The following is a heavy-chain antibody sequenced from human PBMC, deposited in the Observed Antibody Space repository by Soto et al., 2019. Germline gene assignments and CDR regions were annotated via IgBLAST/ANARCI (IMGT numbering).Heavy chain of an antibody. D-gene: IGHD1-7*01. CDR3: ARDDGWNYRYYDMEV. V-gene: IGHV1-69*01. Sequence: QVQLVQSGAEVKKPGSSVKVSCKASGDTFSSYSITWVRQAPGQGLEWVGGIIPVFGSANYAQKFQDRVTITADESTNTAYMELNSLRSQDTAVYFCARDDGWNYRYYDMEVWGPGTTVTVSS. J-gene: IGHJ6*02. CDR1: GDTFSSYS. CDR2: IIPVFGSA.